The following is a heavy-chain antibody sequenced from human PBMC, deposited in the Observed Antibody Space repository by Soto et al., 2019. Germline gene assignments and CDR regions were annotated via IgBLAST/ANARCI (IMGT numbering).Heavy chain of an antibody. Sequence: QVQLMESGGAVVQSGRSLRLSCTASGFTFSSFGMHWVRQTPDKGLEWVAVKSFDGREEYADSVKGRFTISRDNSKNTLYLQMNSLRTEDSATYYCAREITSSSAFWGQGTLVTVTS. D-gene: IGHD6-6*01. J-gene: IGHJ4*02. V-gene: IGHV3-30*03. CDR1: GFTFSSFG. CDR2: KSFDGRE. CDR3: AREITSSSAF.